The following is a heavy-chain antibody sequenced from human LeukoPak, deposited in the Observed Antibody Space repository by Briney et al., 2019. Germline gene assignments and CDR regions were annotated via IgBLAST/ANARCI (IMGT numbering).Heavy chain of an antibody. CDR2: IYHSGST. Sequence: SATLSLTCAVSGGSISSGGYSWSWIRQPPGKGLEWIGYIYHSGSTYYNPSLKSRVTISVDRSKNQFSLKLSSVTAADTAVYYCARVKTAAFDYWGQGTLVTVSS. CDR3: ARVKTAAFDY. V-gene: IGHV4-30-2*01. D-gene: IGHD1-1*01. CDR1: GGSISSGGYS. J-gene: IGHJ4*02.